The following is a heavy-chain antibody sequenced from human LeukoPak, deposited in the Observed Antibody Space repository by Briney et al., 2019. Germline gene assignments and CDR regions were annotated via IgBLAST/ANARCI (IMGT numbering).Heavy chain of an antibody. Sequence: GGSLPLSCSASGFTFSSYAMHLVRQAPGKGLEYVSAISKDGGSTFYADSLKGRFTISRDNSKNTLYLQLSSLRVEDTAGYQSAKDGTQYVDITALGEWGQGTLVTVSS. V-gene: IGHV3-64D*09. CDR2: ISKDGGST. CDR1: GFTFSSYA. J-gene: IGHJ4*02. CDR3: AKDGTQYVDITALGE. D-gene: IGHD3-10*01.